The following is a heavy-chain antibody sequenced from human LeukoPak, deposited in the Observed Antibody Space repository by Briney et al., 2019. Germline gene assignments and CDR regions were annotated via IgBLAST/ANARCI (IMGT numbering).Heavy chain of an antibody. CDR3: AREGADTNFVNAFDT. V-gene: IGHV4-34*01. D-gene: IGHD2-8*01. Sequence: SETLSLTCAVYGGSFRDYYWSRIRQPPGKGLEWIGEINHDGSANYNPSFKSRVRMSIDASKRQFFLTLTPVTAADTAVYYCAREGADTNFVNAFDTWGQGTLVTVSS. CDR2: INHDGSA. J-gene: IGHJ5*02. CDR1: GGSFRDYY.